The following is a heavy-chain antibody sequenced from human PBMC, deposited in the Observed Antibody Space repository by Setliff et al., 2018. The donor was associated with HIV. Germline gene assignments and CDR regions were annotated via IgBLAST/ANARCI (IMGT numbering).Heavy chain of an antibody. CDR1: GFSISSGHY. CDR3: ARQPPLSVLQVWFGDY. Sequence: SETLSLTCSVSGFSISSGHYWGWIRPSPGKGLEWIGSVNHRGDTYYIASLKSRVTMSVDTSKNQFFLTLASVTASDTAIYYCARQPPLSVLQVWFGDYWGQGMLVTVSS. V-gene: IGHV4-38-2*02. D-gene: IGHD3-10*01. J-gene: IGHJ4*02. CDR2: VNHRGDT.